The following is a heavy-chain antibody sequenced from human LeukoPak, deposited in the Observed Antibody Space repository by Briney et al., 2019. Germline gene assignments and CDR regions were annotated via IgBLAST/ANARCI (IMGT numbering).Heavy chain of an antibody. J-gene: IGHJ4*02. CDR3: TAGLGRTNDDC. D-gene: IGHD2-8*01. V-gene: IGHV3-15*01. Sequence: GGTLRLSCAASGFTFSSYGMSWVRQAPGKGLEWVGRIKENSVGGTTDYAAPVKGRFSISGDDSKNTVYLEMNSLKTEDTAIYYCTAGLGRTNDDCWGQGTLVTVSS. CDR2: IKENSVGGTT. CDR1: GFTFSSYG.